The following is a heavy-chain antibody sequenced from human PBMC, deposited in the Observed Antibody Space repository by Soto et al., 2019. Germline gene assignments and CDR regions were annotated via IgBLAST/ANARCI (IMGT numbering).Heavy chain of an antibody. CDR3: ARDSGYYYMDV. V-gene: IGHV3-33*01. D-gene: IGHD3-10*01. CDR1: GFNFSSYG. Sequence: PGGSLRLSCAASGFNFSSYGMHWVRQAPGKGLEWVAVIWYDGSNKYYADSVKGRFTISRDNSENTLYLQMNSLRAEDTAVYYCARDSGYYYMDVWGKGTTVTVSS. CDR2: IWYDGSNK. J-gene: IGHJ6*03.